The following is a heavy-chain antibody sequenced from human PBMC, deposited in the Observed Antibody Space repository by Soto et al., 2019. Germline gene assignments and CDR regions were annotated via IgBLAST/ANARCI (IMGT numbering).Heavy chain of an antibody. V-gene: IGHV3-48*01. CDR3: ATYYGSWSYFPDHYYYGMDV. J-gene: IGHJ6*02. CDR1: GFTFSIYR. Sequence: EVQLVESGGGLVQPGGSTRLSCAASGFTFSIYRMHWVRQSPGKGLEWVSYISSASSNIAYADSVKGRFTISRDNATNSLYLHMNSLRAEDTAVYYCATYYGSWSYFPDHYYYGMDVWGQGTTVTVSS. D-gene: IGHD3-10*01. CDR2: ISSASSNI.